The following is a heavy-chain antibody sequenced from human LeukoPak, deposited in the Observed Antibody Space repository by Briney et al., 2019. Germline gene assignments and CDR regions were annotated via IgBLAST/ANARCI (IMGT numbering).Heavy chain of an antibody. CDR2: ISSSSSYI. V-gene: IGHV3-21*01. CDR1: GFTFSSYS. J-gene: IGHJ4*02. CDR3: ARGVVVRRYYFDY. D-gene: IGHD2-15*01. Sequence: GGSLRLSCAASGFTFSSYSMNWVRQAPGKGLEWVSSISSSSSYIYYADSVKGRFTISRDNAKNSLYLQMNSLRAEDTAVYYCARGVVVRRYYFDYWGQGTLVTVSS.